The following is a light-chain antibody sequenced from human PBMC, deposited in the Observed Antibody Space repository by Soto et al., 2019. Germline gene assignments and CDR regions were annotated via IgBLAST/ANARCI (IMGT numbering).Light chain of an antibody. CDR1: QNINNY. CDR3: QQYENLPT. CDR2: DAS. V-gene: IGKV1-33*01. Sequence: IQLTQSPSTLSASVGDRVTITCQASQNINNYLNWYQQKPGRAPKLLIYDASNLEAGVPSRFRGSGSGTDLTFTISRLQPEDIATYYCQQYENLPTFGQGTKVDIK. J-gene: IGKJ1*01.